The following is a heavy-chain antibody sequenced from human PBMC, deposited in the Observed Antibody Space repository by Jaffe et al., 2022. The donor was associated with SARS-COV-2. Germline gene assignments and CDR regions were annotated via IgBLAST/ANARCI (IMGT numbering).Heavy chain of an antibody. D-gene: IGHD6-13*01. CDR1: GYTFTSYA. Sequence: QVQLVQSGSELKKPGASVKVSCKASGYTFTSYAMNWVRQAPGQGLEWMGWINTNTGNPTYAQGFTGRFVFSLDTSVSTAYLQISSLKAEDTAVYYCARGLYSSSWSNEGGYYYYMDVWGKGTTVTVSS. CDR2: INTNTGNP. J-gene: IGHJ6*03. V-gene: IGHV7-4-1*02. CDR3: ARGLYSSSWSNEGGYYYYMDV.